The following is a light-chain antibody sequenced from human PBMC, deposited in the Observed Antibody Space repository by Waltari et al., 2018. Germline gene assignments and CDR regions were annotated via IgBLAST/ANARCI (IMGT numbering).Light chain of an antibody. CDR2: DDS. CDR3: QVWDRGPDQPHWV. Sequence: SFVLTQSPSVSVAPGQTARITRGGYHAGSHSVHWDQQTPGQAPVVVIFDDSDRPSRIPDRFSGSKSENMATLTSRGAETGDEADYYCQVWDRGPDQPHWVFGGGTTLTVV. V-gene: IGLV3-21*02. CDR1: HAGSHS. J-gene: IGLJ3*02.